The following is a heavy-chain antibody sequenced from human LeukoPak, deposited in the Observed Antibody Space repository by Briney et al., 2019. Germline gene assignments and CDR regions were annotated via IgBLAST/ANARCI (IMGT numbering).Heavy chain of an antibody. CDR1: GFTFSKYA. CDR3: ARVSRFGSSWYTVNGADMDV. Sequence: GGSLRLSCAASGFTFSKYAMTWVRQAPGKGLEWVSAISSSTLKIYYADSVKGRFTISRDNAKNTLYLQMNSLRAEDTAVYYCARVSRFGSSWYTVNGADMDVWGKGTTVTVSS. J-gene: IGHJ6*03. CDR2: ISSSTLKI. V-gene: IGHV3-21*01. D-gene: IGHD6-13*01.